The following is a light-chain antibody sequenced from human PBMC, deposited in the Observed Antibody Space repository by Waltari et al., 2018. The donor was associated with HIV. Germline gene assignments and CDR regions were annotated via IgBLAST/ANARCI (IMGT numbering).Light chain of an antibody. V-gene: IGLV2-23*01. CDR3: CSYAGSSNWV. Sequence: QSALTQPASVSGSPGQSITISCTGSSSDVGSYNLVSWYQQHPGKAPKLMIYEGIKRPSGVSSRFSGSKSGNTASLTISRLQAEDEADYYCCSYAGSSNWVFGGGTKLTVL. J-gene: IGLJ3*02. CDR1: SSDVGSYNL. CDR2: EGI.